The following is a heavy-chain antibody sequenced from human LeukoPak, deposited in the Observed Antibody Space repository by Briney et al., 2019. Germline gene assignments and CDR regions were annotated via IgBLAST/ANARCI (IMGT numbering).Heavy chain of an antibody. CDR3: AREGYDSSGYQGAFDI. CDR1: GGSFSGYY. J-gene: IGHJ3*02. Sequence: SETLSLTCAVYGGSFSGYYWSWIRQPPGKGLEWIGEINHSGSTNYNPSFKSRVTISVDTSKNQFSLKLSSVTAADTAVYYCAREGYDSSGYQGAFDIWGQGTMVTVSS. D-gene: IGHD3-22*01. CDR2: INHSGST. V-gene: IGHV4-34*01.